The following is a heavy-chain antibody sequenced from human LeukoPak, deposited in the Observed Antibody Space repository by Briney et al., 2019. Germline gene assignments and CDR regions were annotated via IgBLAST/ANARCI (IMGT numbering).Heavy chain of an antibody. Sequence: GGSLRLSRAASGFTFSSYSMNWVRQAPGKGLEWVSSISSSSSYIYYADSVKGRFTISRDNAKNSLYLQMNSLRAEDTAVYYCARDRYSSGWSRGDWFDPWGQGTLVTVSS. D-gene: IGHD6-19*01. V-gene: IGHV3-21*01. CDR1: GFTFSSYS. CDR3: ARDRYSSGWSRGDWFDP. J-gene: IGHJ5*02. CDR2: ISSSSSYI.